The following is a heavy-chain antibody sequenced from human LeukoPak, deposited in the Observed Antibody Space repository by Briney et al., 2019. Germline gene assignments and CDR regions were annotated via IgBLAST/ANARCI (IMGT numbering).Heavy chain of an antibody. CDR1: GYTFTGYY. CDR2: INPNSGGT. V-gene: IGHV1-2*02. D-gene: IGHD2-2*01. CDR3: AKGKYCSSTSCYAGYYYYYGMDV. J-gene: IGHJ6*02. Sequence: GASVTVSCTASGYTFTGYYMHWVRQAPGQGLEWMGWINPNSGGTNYAQKFQGRVTMTRDTSISTAYMELSRLRSDDTAVYYCAKGKYCSSTSCYAGYYYYYGMDVWGQGTTVTVSS.